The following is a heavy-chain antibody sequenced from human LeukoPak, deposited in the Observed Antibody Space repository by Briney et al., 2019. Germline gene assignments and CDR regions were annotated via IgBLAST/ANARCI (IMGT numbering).Heavy chain of an antibody. D-gene: IGHD6-19*01. J-gene: IGHJ4*02. V-gene: IGHV4-39*01. CDR1: GGSISSSSYY. CDR3: LGVAVAGTGEY. Sequence: SETLSLTCTVSGGSISSSSYYWGWSRQPPGKGLEWIGSIYYSGSTYYNPSLKSRVTISVDTSKNQFSLKLSSVTAADTAVYYCLGVAVAGTGEYWGQGTLVTVSS. CDR2: IYYSGST.